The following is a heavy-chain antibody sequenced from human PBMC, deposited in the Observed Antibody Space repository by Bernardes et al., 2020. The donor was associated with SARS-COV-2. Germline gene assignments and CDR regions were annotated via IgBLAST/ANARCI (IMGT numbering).Heavy chain of an antibody. J-gene: IGHJ4*02. CDR1: GFTFSSYG. D-gene: IGHD1-7*01. CDR3: AREGSITGTTGFDY. Sequence: GGSLRLSCAASGFTFSSYGMHWVRQAPGKGLEWVAVIWYDGSNKYYADSVKGRFTISRDNSKNTLYLQMNSLRAEDTAVYYCAREGSITGTTGFDYWGQGTLVTVSS. V-gene: IGHV3-33*01. CDR2: IWYDGSNK.